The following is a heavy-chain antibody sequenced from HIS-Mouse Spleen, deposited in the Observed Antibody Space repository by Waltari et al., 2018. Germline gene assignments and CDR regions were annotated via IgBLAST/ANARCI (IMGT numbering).Heavy chain of an antibody. CDR2: ISYDGSNK. Sequence: QVQLVESGGGVVQAGRSLRHACAASGSTLSSYGMHWVRQSPGKGLEWVAVISYDGSNKYYADSGKGRFTISRDNSKNTLYLQMNSLRAEDTAVYYCAKDRGSQFDYWGQGTLVTVSS. D-gene: IGHD1-26*01. CDR3: AKDRGSQFDY. V-gene: IGHV3-30*18. CDR1: GSTLSSYG. J-gene: IGHJ4*02.